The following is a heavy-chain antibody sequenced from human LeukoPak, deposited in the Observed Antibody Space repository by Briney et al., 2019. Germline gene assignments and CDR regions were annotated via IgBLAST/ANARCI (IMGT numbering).Heavy chain of an antibody. CDR3: AATVRHYSDSGGQLHH. V-gene: IGHV3-30*01. D-gene: IGHD3-22*01. CDR1: GVTFSTYD. J-gene: IGHJ1*01. CDR2: ISYDGSDK. Sequence: PGGSLRLSCAASGVTFSTYDMHWVRQAPGKGLEWVAVISYDGSDKFYADSVKGRFTISRDNSRNTLFLQTNSLRAEDTAVYFCAATVRHYSDSGGQLHHWGQGTLVTVSS.